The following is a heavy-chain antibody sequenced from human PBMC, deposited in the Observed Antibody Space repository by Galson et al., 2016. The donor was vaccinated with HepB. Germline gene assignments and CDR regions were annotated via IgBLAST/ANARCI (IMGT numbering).Heavy chain of an antibody. CDR3: ANGRRPFAKKWEPRPFQAFDI. Sequence: SLRLSCAASGLAFSNYGMHWVRQAPGKGLEWIAFISYDGSNEDSADSVKGRFTISRDNSRNTLFLQMNSLRAEDTAAYYCANGRRPFAKKWEPRPFQAFDIWGQGTMVIVSS. CDR1: GLAFSNYG. J-gene: IGHJ3*02. D-gene: IGHD1-26*01. V-gene: IGHV3-30*18. CDR2: ISYDGSNE.